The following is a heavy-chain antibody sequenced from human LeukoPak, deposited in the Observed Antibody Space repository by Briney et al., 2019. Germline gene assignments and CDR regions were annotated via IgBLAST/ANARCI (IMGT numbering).Heavy chain of an antibody. CDR2: INNEGSSI. V-gene: IGHV3-74*01. CDR3: ARGVGRNWFDP. CDR1: GFTFSNYW. Sequence: GGSLRLSCAASGFTFSNYWMHWVRQAPGKGLVWVSRINNEGSSIIYADSVKGRFTISRDNAKNTVYLQMNSLRAEDTAMYYCARGVGRNWFDPWGQGTLVTVSS. J-gene: IGHJ5*02. D-gene: IGHD1-26*01.